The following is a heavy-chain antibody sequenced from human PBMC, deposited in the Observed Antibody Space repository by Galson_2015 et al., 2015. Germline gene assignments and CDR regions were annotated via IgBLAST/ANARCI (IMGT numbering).Heavy chain of an antibody. CDR1: GFPFSSYT. CDR3: TRHLGIGSGSPEF. V-gene: IGHV3-21*01. J-gene: IGHJ4*02. Sequence: SLRLSCAASGFPFSSYTMNWVRQAPGTGLQWVSSISGRSTFIFYSDSVKGRFTISRDNATNSLSLQMNSLRGDDTAVYYCTRHLGIGSGSPEFWGQGTLVAVSS. D-gene: IGHD7-27*01. CDR2: ISGRSTFI.